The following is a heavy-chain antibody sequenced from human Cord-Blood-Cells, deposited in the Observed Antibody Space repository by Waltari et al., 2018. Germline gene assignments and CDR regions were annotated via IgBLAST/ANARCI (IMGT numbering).Heavy chain of an antibody. CDR3: ARDLTIGSGYDYGY. J-gene: IGHJ4*02. D-gene: IGHD5-12*01. CDR1: GGTFSSYT. CDR2: IIPILGIA. Sequence: QVQLVQSGAEVKKPGSSVKVSCKAYGGTFSSYTISWVRPAPGQGLEWMGRIIPILGIANYAQKFQGRVTITADKSTSTAYMELSSLRSEDTAVYYCARDLTIGSGYDYGYWGQGTLVTVSS. V-gene: IGHV1-69*08.